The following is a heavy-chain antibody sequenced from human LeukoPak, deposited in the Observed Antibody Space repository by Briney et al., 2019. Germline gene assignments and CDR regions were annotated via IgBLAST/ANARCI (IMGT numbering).Heavy chain of an antibody. CDR3: ARSFGGTYYFEY. V-gene: IGHV4-61*02. CDR2: IYTSGKT. D-gene: IGHD1-26*01. J-gene: IGHJ4*02. CDR1: GDSISSGRNY. Sequence: SETLSLTCTVSGDSISSGRNYWSWVRQPAGKELEWIGRIYTSGKTDYNPYTPSLKSRVTVSLDTSKNQLSLFLTSVTAADTAMYYCARSFGGTYYFEYWGQGTLVTVSS.